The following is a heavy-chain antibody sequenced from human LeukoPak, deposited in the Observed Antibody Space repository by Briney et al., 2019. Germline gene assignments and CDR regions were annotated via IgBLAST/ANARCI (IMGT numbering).Heavy chain of an antibody. CDR1: GAAFSKYG. CDR2: ISRSGDIT. J-gene: IGHJ4*02. V-gene: IGHV3-23*01. Sequence: GGSLRLSCAASGAAFSKYGMKWVRQAAGAGLEYISGISRSGDITHYADSVKGRFTISRDNVRNTLYLQMNSLRAEDTALYYCATEGFYFWGPGTQVTVSS. CDR3: ATEGFYF.